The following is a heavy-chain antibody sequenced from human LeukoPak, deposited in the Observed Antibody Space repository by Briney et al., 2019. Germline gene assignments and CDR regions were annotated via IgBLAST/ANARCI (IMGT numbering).Heavy chain of an antibody. CDR2: IYYSGST. D-gene: IGHD3-10*01. J-gene: IGHJ5*02. V-gene: IGHV4-39*01. Sequence: SETLSLTCTVSGGSISSSSDYWAWIRQPPGKGLEWIGNIYYSGSTYYSPSLKSRVTISVDTSKNQFSLKLSSVTATDTAVYYCASIRASYGEKWFDPWGQGTLVTVSS. CDR3: ASIRASYGEKWFDP. CDR1: GGSISSSSDY.